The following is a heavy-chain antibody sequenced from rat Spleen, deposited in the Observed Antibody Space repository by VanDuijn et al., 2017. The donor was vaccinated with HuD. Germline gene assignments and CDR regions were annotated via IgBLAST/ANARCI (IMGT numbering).Heavy chain of an antibody. CDR2: IIYDGSRT. Sequence: EVQLVESGGGLVQPGRSLKLSCAASGFTFSDYNMAWVRQAPKKGLEWVATIIYDGSRTYYRDSVKGRFTISRDNAKSTLYLQMDSLRSEDTATYYCATWDYYSSYRDYWGQGVMVTVSS. CDR3: ATWDYYSSYRDY. V-gene: IGHV5S10*01. D-gene: IGHD1-2*01. J-gene: IGHJ2*01. CDR1: GFTFSDYN.